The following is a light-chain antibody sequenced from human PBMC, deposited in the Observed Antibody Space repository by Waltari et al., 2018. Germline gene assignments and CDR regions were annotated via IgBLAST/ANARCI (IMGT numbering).Light chain of an antibody. CDR2: GAS. Sequence: EIVMTQSPATLSESPGERATLSCRASQSVSSNFAWYQQKPGQAPRLLIYGASTRATSIPARFSGSGSGTEFTLTISSLQSEDFAVYYCQQYNNWPPWTFGQGTKVEIK. J-gene: IGKJ1*01. CDR1: QSVSSN. V-gene: IGKV3-15*01. CDR3: QQYNNWPPWT.